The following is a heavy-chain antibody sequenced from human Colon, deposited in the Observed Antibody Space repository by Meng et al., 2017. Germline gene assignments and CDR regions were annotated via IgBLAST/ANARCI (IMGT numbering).Heavy chain of an antibody. CDR2: VYHRGDT. J-gene: IGHJ4*02. CDR1: GFTFSSYW. V-gene: IGHV4-4*02. Sequence: VQLVESGGGLVQPGGSLRLSCAASGFTFSSYWMHWVRQAPGKGLEWIGEVYHRGDTNYNPSLKSRVDISVDKSKNQFYLSLFSVTAADTAVYYCGRDQGRELINHWGQGTLVTVSS. CDR3: GRDQGRELINH. D-gene: IGHD1-7*01.